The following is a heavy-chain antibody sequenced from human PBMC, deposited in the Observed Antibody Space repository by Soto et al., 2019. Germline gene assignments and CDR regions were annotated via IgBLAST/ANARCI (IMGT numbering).Heavy chain of an antibody. CDR2: ISYDGSNK. CDR3: GRGSGPRGKPY. CDR1: GFTFSSYA. V-gene: IGHV3-30-3*01. Sequence: GGSLRLSCAASGFTFSSYAMHWVRQAPGKGLEWVAVISYDGSNKYYVDSVKGRFTISRDNSKNTLYLQMNGLRPEDTAVYYCGRGSGPRGKPYWGQGITVTVSS. D-gene: IGHD6-25*01. J-gene: IGHJ1*01.